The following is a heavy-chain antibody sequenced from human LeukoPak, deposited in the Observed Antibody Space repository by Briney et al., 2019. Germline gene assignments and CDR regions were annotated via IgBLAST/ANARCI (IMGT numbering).Heavy chain of an antibody. CDR2: TYYRSKWYN. CDR3: ARVGYDFWSGNNWFDP. CDR1: GDSVSSNSAP. V-gene: IGHV6-1*01. Sequence: SQTLSLTCAISGDSVSSNSAPWNWIRQSPSRGLELLGRTYYRSKWYNDYAVAVKSRITINLDTSSNQFSLQVNSLTPEDTAVYYCARVGYDFWSGNNWFDPWGQGTLVSVSS. D-gene: IGHD3-3*01. J-gene: IGHJ5*02.